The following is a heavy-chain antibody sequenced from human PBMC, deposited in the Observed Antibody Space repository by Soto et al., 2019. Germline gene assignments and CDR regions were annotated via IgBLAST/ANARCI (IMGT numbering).Heavy chain of an antibody. V-gene: IGHV3-23*01. J-gene: IGHJ3*02. Sequence: GGSLRLSCAASGFTFSSYAMSWVRQAPGKGLEWVSTISGSGGSTYYADSVKGRFTISRDNSKNTLYLQMNSLRAEDTAVYYCAKDPLGYCSGGSCSDIWGQGTMVTVSS. CDR3: AKDPLGYCSGGSCSDI. CDR1: GFTFSSYA. CDR2: ISGSGGST. D-gene: IGHD2-15*01.